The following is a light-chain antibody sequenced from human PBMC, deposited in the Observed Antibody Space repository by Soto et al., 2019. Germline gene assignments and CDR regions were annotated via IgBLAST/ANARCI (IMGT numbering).Light chain of an antibody. CDR1: NIGSKS. CDR3: QVCDSSSDHVV. J-gene: IGLJ3*02. CDR2: YDS. V-gene: IGLV3-21*04. Sequence: SSELTQPPSVSVAPGKTARITCGGNNIGSKSVHWYQQKPGQAPVLFIYYDSDRPSGIRDRFCGSNSGTTATLTISRVEAGDEADYYCQVCDSSSDHVVFVGGTKLTVL.